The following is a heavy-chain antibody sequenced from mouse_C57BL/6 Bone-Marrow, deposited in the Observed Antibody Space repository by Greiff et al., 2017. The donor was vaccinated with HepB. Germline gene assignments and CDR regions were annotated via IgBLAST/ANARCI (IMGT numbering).Heavy chain of an antibody. V-gene: IGHV1-15*01. CDR1: GYTFTDYE. J-gene: IGHJ3*01. D-gene: IGHD1-1*01. CDR2: IDPETGGT. CDR3: AWTVYYGSSAWFAY. Sequence: QVHVKQSGAELVRPGASVTLSCKASGYTFTDYEMHWVKQTPVHGLEWIGAIDPETGGTAYNQKFKGKAILTADKSSSTAYMELRSLTSEDSAVYYCAWTVYYGSSAWFAYWGQGTLVTVSA.